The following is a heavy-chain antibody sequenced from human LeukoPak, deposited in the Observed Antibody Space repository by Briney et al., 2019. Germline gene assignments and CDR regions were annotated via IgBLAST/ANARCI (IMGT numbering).Heavy chain of an antibody. D-gene: IGHD6-19*01. J-gene: IGHJ4*02. CDR3: ASLPWLVRWIYY. CDR2: ISSNSSYI. Sequence: GGSLRLSCVASGSTFSSLAMNWVRQAPGKGLEWVSSISSNSSYIQYADSVKGRFTISRDNARNSLYLQMNNLRAEDTAVYYCASLPWLVRWIYYWGQGTLVTVSS. V-gene: IGHV3-21*01. CDR1: GSTFSSLA.